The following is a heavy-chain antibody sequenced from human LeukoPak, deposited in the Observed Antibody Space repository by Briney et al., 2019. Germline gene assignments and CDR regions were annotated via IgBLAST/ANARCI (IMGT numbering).Heavy chain of an antibody. CDR2: ISTSSSYI. V-gene: IGHV3-21*01. D-gene: IGHD1-7*01. Sequence: GGSLRLSCAASGFTLSTYNMKWVRQAPRKGLEWVSSISTSSSYIYYADSVKGRFTISRDNARNSLYLQMKSLRAEDTAVYYCARDRAWNSGFDYWGQGTLVTVSS. J-gene: IGHJ4*02. CDR3: ARDRAWNSGFDY. CDR1: GFTLSTYN.